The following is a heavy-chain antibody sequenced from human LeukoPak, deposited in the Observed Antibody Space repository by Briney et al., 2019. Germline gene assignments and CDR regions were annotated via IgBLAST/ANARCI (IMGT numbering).Heavy chain of an antibody. CDR2: ISSSGSTI. Sequence: GGSLRLSCAASGFTFRNYVISWVRQAPGKGLEWVSYISSSGSTIYYADSVKGRFTISRDNAKNSLYLQMNSLRAEDTAVYYCARSTWENALDYWGQGTLVTVSS. CDR1: GFTFRNYV. D-gene: IGHD1-1*01. CDR3: ARSTWENALDY. V-gene: IGHV3-11*04. J-gene: IGHJ4*02.